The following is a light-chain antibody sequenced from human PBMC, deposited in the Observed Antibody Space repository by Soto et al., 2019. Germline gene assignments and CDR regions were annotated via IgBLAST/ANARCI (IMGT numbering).Light chain of an antibody. CDR3: QQYNNWPPWT. CDR2: GAS. CDR1: QSVGSY. Sequence: EIVLTQSPATLSLSPGERATLSCRASQSVGSYLAWYQRKPGQAPRLLIYGASTRATGIPARFSGSGSGTEFTLTISSLQSEDFAVYYCQQYNNWPPWTFGQGTKVDIK. V-gene: IGKV3-15*01. J-gene: IGKJ1*01.